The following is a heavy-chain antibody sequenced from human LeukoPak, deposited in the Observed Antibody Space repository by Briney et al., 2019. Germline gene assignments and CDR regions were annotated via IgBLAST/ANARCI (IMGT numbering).Heavy chain of an antibody. D-gene: IGHD3-10*01. Sequence: SETLSLTCAVSGGSISSGGYSWSWIRQPPGKGLEWIGYIYHSGSTYYNPSLKSRVTISVDRSKNQFSLKLSSVTAADTAVYYCARAAPLTIHPFDYWGQGTLVTVSS. CDR1: GGSISSGGYS. V-gene: IGHV4-30-2*01. J-gene: IGHJ4*02. CDR2: IYHSGST. CDR3: ARAAPLTIHPFDY.